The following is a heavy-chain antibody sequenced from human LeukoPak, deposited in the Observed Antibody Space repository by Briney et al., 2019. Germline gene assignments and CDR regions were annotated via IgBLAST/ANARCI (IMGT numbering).Heavy chain of an antibody. CDR3: ARDYSIPFDY. V-gene: IGHV3-30*01. J-gene: IGHJ4*02. Sequence: GGSLRLSCAASGFTFSSYWMSWVRQAPGKGLEWVAVISYDGSNKYYADSVKGRFTISRDNSKNTLYLQMNSLRAEDTAVYYCARDYSIPFDYWGQGTLVTVSS. D-gene: IGHD3-3*02. CDR2: ISYDGSNK. CDR1: GFTFSSYW.